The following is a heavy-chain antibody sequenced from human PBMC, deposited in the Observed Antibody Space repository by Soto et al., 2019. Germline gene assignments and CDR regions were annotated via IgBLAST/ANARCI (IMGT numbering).Heavy chain of an antibody. J-gene: IGHJ4*02. CDR2: VHYSGSP. CDR3: VRHTNGYNPFDL. V-gene: IGHV4-39*01. Sequence: SVTMSLISTVSGGSLYNSDYPWAWIRQSPGTGLEFIGIVHYSGSPHYNPSLQSRVTISLDTSKNQFSLKLTSVTAADTAIHSYVRHTNGYNPFDLWRQGTLDSVSS. D-gene: IGHD5-12*01. CDR1: GGSLYNSDYP.